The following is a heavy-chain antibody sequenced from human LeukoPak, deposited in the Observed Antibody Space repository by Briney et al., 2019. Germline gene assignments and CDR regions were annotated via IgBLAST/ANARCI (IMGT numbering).Heavy chain of an antibody. CDR1: GFTFSSYG. Sequence: PGGSLRLSCAASGFTFSSYGMHWVRQAPGKGLEWVAFIRYDGSNKYYADSVKGRFTISRDNSKNTLYLQMNSLRAEDTAVYYCAKVMATVTTPFGCWGQGTLVTVSS. J-gene: IGHJ4*02. CDR3: AKVMATVTTPFGC. D-gene: IGHD4-17*01. V-gene: IGHV3-30*02. CDR2: IRYDGSNK.